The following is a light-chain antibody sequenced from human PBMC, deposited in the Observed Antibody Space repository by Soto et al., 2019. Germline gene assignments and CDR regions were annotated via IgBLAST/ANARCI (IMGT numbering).Light chain of an antibody. CDR2: EVN. V-gene: IGLV2-23*02. CDR1: SSNVGSYKL. J-gene: IGLJ1*01. CDR3: CSSGGSPKYV. Sequence: LTQPASVSGSPGQSITISCTGTSSNVGSYKLVSWYQQHPGKAPKLMIFEVNKRPSGVSNRFSGSKSGNTASLTISGLKVEDEADYYCCSSGGSPKYVFGTGTKVT.